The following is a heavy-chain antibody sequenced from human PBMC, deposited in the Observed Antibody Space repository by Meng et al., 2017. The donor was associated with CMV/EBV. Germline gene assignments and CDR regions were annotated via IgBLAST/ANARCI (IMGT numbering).Heavy chain of an antibody. Sequence: GESLKISCAASGFTFSSYSMNWVRQAPGKGLEWVSSISSSSSYIYYADSVKGRFTISRDNAKNSLNLQMNSLRAEDTAVYYCAREAGATSYWGQGTLVTVSS. CDR1: GFTFSSYS. CDR2: ISSSSSYI. V-gene: IGHV3-21*01. J-gene: IGHJ4*02. D-gene: IGHD1-26*01. CDR3: AREAGATSY.